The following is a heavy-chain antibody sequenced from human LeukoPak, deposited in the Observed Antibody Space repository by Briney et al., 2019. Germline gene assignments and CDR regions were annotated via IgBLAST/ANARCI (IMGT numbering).Heavy chain of an antibody. CDR2: IYYSGST. V-gene: IGHV4-59*08. Sequence: SETLSLTCTVSGGSISSYYWSWIRQPPGKGLEWIGYIYYSGSTNYSPSLKSRVTISVDTSKNQFSLKLSSVTAADTAVYYCARWHGYYYGMDVWGQGTTVTVSS. CDR3: ARWHGYYYGMDV. J-gene: IGHJ6*02. CDR1: GGSISSYY.